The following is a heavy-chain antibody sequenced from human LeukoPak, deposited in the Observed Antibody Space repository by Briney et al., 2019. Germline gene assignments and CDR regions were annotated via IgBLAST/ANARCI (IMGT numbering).Heavy chain of an antibody. J-gene: IGHJ4*02. CDR1: GFTFSPCG. D-gene: IGHD3-22*01. Sequence: GGSLRLSCGASGFTFSPCGMSWVRQAPGKGLEWVSTIGGSGGSTYYADSVKGRFTISRDNSQSTLYLQMNSLRAEDTAVYYCAKRYYDTSAYPDWGQGTLVTVSS. CDR3: AKRYYDTSAYPD. CDR2: IGGSGGST. V-gene: IGHV3-23*01.